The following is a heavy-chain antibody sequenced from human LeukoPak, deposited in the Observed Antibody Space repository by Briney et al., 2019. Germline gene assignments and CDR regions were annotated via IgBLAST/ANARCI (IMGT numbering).Heavy chain of an antibody. CDR3: ARDRPTAMVRPSVADY. CDR2: INPNSGGT. D-gene: IGHD5-18*01. Sequence: ASVKVSCKASGYTFTGYYMHWVRQAPGQGLEWMGWINPNSGGTNYAQKFQGRVTMTRDTSISTAYMELSRLRSDDTAVYYCARDRPTAMVRPSVADYWGRGTLVTVSS. CDR1: GYTFTGYY. J-gene: IGHJ4*01. V-gene: IGHV1-2*02.